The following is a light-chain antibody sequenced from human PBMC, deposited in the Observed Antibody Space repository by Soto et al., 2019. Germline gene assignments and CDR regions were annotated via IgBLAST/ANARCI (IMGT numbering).Light chain of an antibody. CDR2: AAS. CDR1: QTIRNF. Sequence: DLQMTQSPSSLSASVGDRVSITCRANQTIRNFLQWYQQKPGKVPKFLIYAASSLVDGVTLRFSGSGSGADFTLTISSLQPEDFATYYCQQSYSIPYTFGQGTKLDIK. CDR3: QQSYSIPYT. V-gene: IGKV1-39*01. J-gene: IGKJ2*01.